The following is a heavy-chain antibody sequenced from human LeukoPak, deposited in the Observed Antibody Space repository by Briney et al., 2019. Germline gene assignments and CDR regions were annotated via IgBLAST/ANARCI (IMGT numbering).Heavy chain of an antibody. D-gene: IGHD3-9*01. J-gene: IGHJ6*02. CDR1: GYTFTSYD. CDR2: MNPNSGNT. V-gene: IGHV1-8*01. CDR3: AKVATIFSPADV. Sequence: GASVKVSCKASGYTFTSYDINWVRQATGQGLEWMGWMNPNSGNTGYAQKFQGRVTMTRNTSISTAYMELGRLRSDDTAVYYCAKVATIFSPADVWGQGTTVTVSS.